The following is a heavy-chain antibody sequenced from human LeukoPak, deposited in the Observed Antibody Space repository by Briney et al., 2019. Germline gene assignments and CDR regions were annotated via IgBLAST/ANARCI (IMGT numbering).Heavy chain of an antibody. CDR2: ISSSSSYI. CDR3: ARENGGLLEVLDY. J-gene: IGHJ4*02. Sequence: PGGSLRLSCAASGFTFSSYSMNWVRQAPGKGLEWVSSISSSSSYIYYADSVKGRFTISRDNAKNSLYLQMNSLRAEDTAVYYCARENGGLLEVLDYWGQGTLVTVSS. CDR1: GFTFSSYS. D-gene: IGHD3-10*01. V-gene: IGHV3-21*01.